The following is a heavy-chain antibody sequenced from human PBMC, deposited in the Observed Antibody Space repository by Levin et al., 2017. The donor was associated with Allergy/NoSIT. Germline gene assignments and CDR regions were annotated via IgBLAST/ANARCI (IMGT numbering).Heavy chain of an antibody. D-gene: IGHD6-19*01. CDR2: IYDRGST. Sequence: PSETLSLTCTVSGSSISSYSWNWIRQPPGKGLEWIGYIYDRGSTNYNPSLKGRATISVDTSKSQLSLKLSSVTASDTAVYYCARVTFGFSSGWFFDFWGQGARVTVSS. CDR3: ARVTFGFSSGWFFDF. V-gene: IGHV4-59*01. J-gene: IGHJ4*02. CDR1: GSSISSYS.